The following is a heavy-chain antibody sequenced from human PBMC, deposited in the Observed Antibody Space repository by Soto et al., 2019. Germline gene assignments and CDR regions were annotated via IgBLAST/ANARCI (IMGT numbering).Heavy chain of an antibody. CDR1: GFTLRSYS. V-gene: IGHV3-48*01. CDR2: ISSSSSTI. D-gene: IGHD2-2*01. Sequence: EVQLVESGGGLVQPGGSLRLSCVVSGFTLRSYSMNWVRQAPGKGLEWVSYISSSSSTIYYADSVKGRFTISRDNAKNSLYLEMNSLRAEDTPVYYCARDHRYQLLFYYYGMDVWGQGTTVTVSS. J-gene: IGHJ6*02. CDR3: ARDHRYQLLFYYYGMDV.